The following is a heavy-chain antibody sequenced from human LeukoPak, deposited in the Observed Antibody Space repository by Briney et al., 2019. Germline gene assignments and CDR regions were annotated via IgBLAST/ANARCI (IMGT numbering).Heavy chain of an antibody. J-gene: IGHJ4*02. CDR3: ARDLKPGIADYYFDY. CDR2: ISSSSSYI. V-gene: IGHV3-21*01. Sequence: GGSLRLSCAASGFTFSSYSMNWVRQAPGKGLEWVSSISSSSSYIYYADSVKGRFTISRDNAKNSLYLQMNSLRAEDTAVYYCARDLKPGIADYYFDYWGQGTLVTVSS. CDR1: GFTFSSYS. D-gene: IGHD6-13*01.